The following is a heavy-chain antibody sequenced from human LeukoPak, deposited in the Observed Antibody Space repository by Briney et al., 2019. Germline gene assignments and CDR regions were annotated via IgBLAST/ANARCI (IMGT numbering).Heavy chain of an antibody. J-gene: IGHJ2*01. V-gene: IGHV4-59*11. CDR1: GGSISGHY. CDR2: NYYDWST. CDR3: ARQRESYFDL. Sequence: SETLSLTCSVSGGSISGHYWSCIRQSPGKGLEWIGYNYYDWSTHYSRSFKSRVAISLDTSKHQFYLKMSYVTAADTAVYYCARQRESYFDLWGRGTLVTVSS.